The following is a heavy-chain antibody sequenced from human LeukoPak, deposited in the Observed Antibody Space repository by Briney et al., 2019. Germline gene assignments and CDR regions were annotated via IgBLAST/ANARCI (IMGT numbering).Heavy chain of an antibody. J-gene: IGHJ6*02. Sequence: GGSLRLSCAASGFTFSNYWMSWVRQAPGKGLEWVANINQDGSEKNYVDSVKGRFTISRDNAKKSLYLQMNSLRVEDTAVYYCARSPYGMDVWGQGTTVTVSS. CDR3: ARSPYGMDV. V-gene: IGHV3-7*03. CDR1: GFTFSNYW. CDR2: INQDGSEK.